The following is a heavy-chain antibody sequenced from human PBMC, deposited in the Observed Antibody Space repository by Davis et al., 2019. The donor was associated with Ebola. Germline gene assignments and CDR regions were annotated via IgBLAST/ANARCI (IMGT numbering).Heavy chain of an antibody. CDR3: TTPGGQDSGYDVFDI. J-gene: IGHJ3*02. CDR1: GYTFTNYY. D-gene: IGHD5-12*01. CDR2: VNPYSGGT. V-gene: IGHV1-2*06. Sequence: AASVKVSCKASGYTFTNYYMHWVRQAPGQGLEWVGRVNPYSGGTDYAQKFQGRLTMTRDTSTTTVYMDLSSLRSEDTALYYCTTPGGQDSGYDVFDIWGQGTMVTVSS.